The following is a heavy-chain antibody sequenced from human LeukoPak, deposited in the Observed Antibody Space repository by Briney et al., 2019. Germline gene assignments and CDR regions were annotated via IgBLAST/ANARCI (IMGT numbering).Heavy chain of an antibody. J-gene: IGHJ3*02. CDR2: VYYSGST. CDR3: ALALAGNTFDI. V-gene: IGHV4-61*01. Sequence: SETLSLTCTVSGGSFRSGSYYWSWIRQPPGKGLEWIAYVYYSGSTDYNPSLKSRVTLLLEASKNQFSLKLGSVTAADTAVYYCALALAGNTFDIWGQGTLVTVSS. D-gene: IGHD6-19*01. CDR1: GGSFRSGSYY.